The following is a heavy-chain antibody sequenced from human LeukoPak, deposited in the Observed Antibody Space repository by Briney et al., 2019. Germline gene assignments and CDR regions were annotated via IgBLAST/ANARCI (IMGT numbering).Heavy chain of an antibody. CDR3: VRDFVGPDDL. CDR2: INRDGSRI. J-gene: IGHJ5*02. D-gene: IGHD1-26*01. V-gene: IGHV3-74*01. CDR1: GFTFSSYG. Sequence: GGSLRLSCAASGFTFSSYGMHWVRQVPGKGLTWVSRINRDGSRIDHAGSVKGRFTISRDNAKNTLYLQMNSLRPEDTAVYYCVRDFVGPDDLWGQGTLVTVSS.